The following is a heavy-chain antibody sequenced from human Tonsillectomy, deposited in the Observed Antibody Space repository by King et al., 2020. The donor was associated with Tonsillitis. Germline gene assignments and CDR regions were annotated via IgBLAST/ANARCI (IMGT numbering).Heavy chain of an antibody. Sequence: VQLVESGGGLVQPGGSLRLSCAASEFTFSSYWMHWVRQAPGRGLVWVSRITSEWMTTNYADSVKGRFTISRDNSKNTLYLQMNSLRADDTAVYYCARGRGRGSYFDYWGQGALVTVSS. CDR3: ARGRGRGSYFDY. CDR2: ITSEWMTT. D-gene: IGHD3-16*01. CDR1: EFTFSSYW. J-gene: IGHJ4*02. V-gene: IGHV3-74*01.